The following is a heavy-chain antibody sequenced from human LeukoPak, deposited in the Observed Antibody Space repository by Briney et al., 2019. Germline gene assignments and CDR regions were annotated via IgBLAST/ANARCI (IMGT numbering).Heavy chain of an antibody. D-gene: IGHD2-15*01. J-gene: IGHJ4*02. CDR2: IYYSGST. Sequence: PSETLSLTCTVSGYSISSGYYWGWIRQPPGKGLEWIGYIYYSGSTNYSPSLKSRVTISVDTSKNQFSLKLSSVTAADTAVYYCARAGYSGGADYWGQGTLVTVSS. CDR1: GYSISSGYY. CDR3: ARAGYSGGADY. V-gene: IGHV4-38-2*02.